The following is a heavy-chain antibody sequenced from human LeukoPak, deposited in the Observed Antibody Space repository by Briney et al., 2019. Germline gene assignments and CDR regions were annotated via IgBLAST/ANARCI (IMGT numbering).Heavy chain of an antibody. D-gene: IGHD2-21*02. Sequence: GGSLRLSCAASGFTVSSNYMSWVRQAPGKGLEWVSVIYSGGSTYYADSVKGRFTISRDNSKNTLYLQMNSLRAEDTAVYYCARDDTTYCGGDCYSIWGQGTLVTVSS. CDR2: IYSGGST. CDR3: ARDDTTYCGGDCYSI. J-gene: IGHJ4*02. V-gene: IGHV3-66*01. CDR1: GFTVSSNY.